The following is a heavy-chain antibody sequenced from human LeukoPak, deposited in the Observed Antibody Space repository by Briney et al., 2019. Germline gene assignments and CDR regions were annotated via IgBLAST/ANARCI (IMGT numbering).Heavy chain of an antibody. CDR3: ARSLIVVVITQSFDY. Sequence: GGSLRLSCAASGFTFSSYWMSWVRQAPGKGLEWVANIKQDGSEKYCVDSVKGRFTISRDNAKNSLYLQMNSLRAEDTAVYYCARSLIVVVITQSFDYWGQGTLVTVSS. J-gene: IGHJ4*02. CDR1: GFTFSSYW. D-gene: IGHD3-22*01. V-gene: IGHV3-7*01. CDR2: IKQDGSEK.